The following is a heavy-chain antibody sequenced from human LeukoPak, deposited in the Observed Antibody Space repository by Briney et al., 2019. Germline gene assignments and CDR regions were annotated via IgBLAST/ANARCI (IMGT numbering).Heavy chain of an antibody. J-gene: IGHJ3*02. Sequence: SETLSLTCTVSGGSISSYCWSWIRQPAGKGLEWIGRIYTSGSTNYNPSLKSRVTMSVDTSKNQFSLKLSSVTAADTAVYYCARAHYSTLIVVNNAFDIWGQGTMVTVSS. CDR2: IYTSGST. V-gene: IGHV4-4*07. CDR3: ARAHYSTLIVVNNAFDI. D-gene: IGHD2/OR15-2a*01. CDR1: GGSISSYC.